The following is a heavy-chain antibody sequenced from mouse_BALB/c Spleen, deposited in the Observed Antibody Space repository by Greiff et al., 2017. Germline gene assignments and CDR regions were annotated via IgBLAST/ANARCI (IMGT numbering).Heavy chain of an antibody. CDR2: ISSGSSTI. CDR1: GFTFSSFG. D-gene: IGHD3-3*01. Sequence: EVMLVESGGGLVQPGGSRKLSCAASGFTFSSFGMHWVRQAPEKGLEWVAYISSGSSTIYYADTVKGRFTISRDNPKNTLFLQMTSLRSEDTAMYYCARRGLGYSNYAMDYWGQGTSVTVSS. CDR3: ARRGLGYSNYAMDY. J-gene: IGHJ4*01. V-gene: IGHV5-17*02.